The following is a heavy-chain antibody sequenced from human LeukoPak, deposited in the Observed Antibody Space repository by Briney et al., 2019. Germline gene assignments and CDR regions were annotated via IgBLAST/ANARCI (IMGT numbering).Heavy chain of an antibody. CDR2: IYSGGST. V-gene: IGHV3-53*01. CDR1: GFAFSTYT. Sequence: GGSLRLSCAASGFAFSTYTMTWVRQAPGKGLEWVSVIYSGGSTYYADSVKGRFTISRDNSKNTLYLQMNSLRAEDTAVYYCARVVNYYGSGSYYSRYFQHWGQGTLVTVSS. D-gene: IGHD3-10*01. J-gene: IGHJ1*01. CDR3: ARVVNYYGSGSYYSRYFQH.